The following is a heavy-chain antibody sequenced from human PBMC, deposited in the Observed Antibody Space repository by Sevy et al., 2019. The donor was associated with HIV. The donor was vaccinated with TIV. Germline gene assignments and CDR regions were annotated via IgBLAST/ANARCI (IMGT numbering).Heavy chain of an antibody. D-gene: IGHD2-2*01. CDR1: GYTLTESS. Sequence: ASVKVSCKVSGYTLTESSIHWVRQAPGKGLEWMGGSDPEDGKTIYAQNFQGRVTMTEDISTDTVYMELSSLRSEDTAVSYCATITHCSDIRCYWFDPWGQGTLVTVSS. V-gene: IGHV1-24*01. J-gene: IGHJ5*02. CDR3: ATITHCSDIRCYWFDP. CDR2: SDPEDGKT.